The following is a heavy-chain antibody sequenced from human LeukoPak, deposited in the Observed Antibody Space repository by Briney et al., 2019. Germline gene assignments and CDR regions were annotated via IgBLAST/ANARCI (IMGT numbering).Heavy chain of an antibody. CDR2: INPNSGGT. Sequence: ASVRVSCKASGYTFTGYYMHWVRQAPGQGLEWMGWINPNSGGTNYAQKFQGRVTMTRDTSISTAYMELSRLRSDDTAVYYCARWANSDTNALDAFDIWGQGTMVTVSS. J-gene: IGHJ3*02. CDR3: ARWANSDTNALDAFDI. D-gene: IGHD1-26*01. CDR1: GYTFTGYY. V-gene: IGHV1-2*02.